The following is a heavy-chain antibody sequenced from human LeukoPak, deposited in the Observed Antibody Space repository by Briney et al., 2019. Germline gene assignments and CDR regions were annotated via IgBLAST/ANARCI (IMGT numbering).Heavy chain of an antibody. CDR1: GGSISSGDYY. Sequence: SQTLSLTCTVSGGSISSGDYYWSWIRQPPGKGLEWIGYIYYSGSTYYNPSLKGRVTISVDTSKNQFSLKLSSVTAADTAVYYCARRAYYDFWSASQGAFDIWGQGTMVTVSS. CDR3: ARRAYYDFWSASQGAFDI. J-gene: IGHJ3*02. D-gene: IGHD3-3*01. V-gene: IGHV4-30-4*08. CDR2: IYYSGST.